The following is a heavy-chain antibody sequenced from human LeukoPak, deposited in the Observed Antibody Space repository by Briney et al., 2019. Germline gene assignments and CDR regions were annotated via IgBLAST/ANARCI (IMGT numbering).Heavy chain of an antibody. Sequence: PSETLSLTCTVSGGSVSSSSYYWGWIRQPPGKGLEWIGYIYYSGSTYYNPSLKSRVTISVDTSKNQFSLKLSSVTAADTAVYYCARLGIAVAATVYYFDYWGQGTLVTVSS. D-gene: IGHD6-19*01. CDR3: ARLGIAVAATVYYFDY. J-gene: IGHJ4*02. V-gene: IGHV4-39*07. CDR2: IYYSGST. CDR1: GGSVSSSSYY.